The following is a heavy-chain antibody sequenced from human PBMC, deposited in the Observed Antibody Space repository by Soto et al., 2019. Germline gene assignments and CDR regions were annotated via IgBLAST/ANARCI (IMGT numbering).Heavy chain of an antibody. CDR1: GGSISSGGYY. J-gene: IGHJ6*02. V-gene: IGHV4-31*03. CDR2: IYYSGST. CDR3: ARDLRPRDDFWSGFRPTLENYYGMDV. D-gene: IGHD3-3*01. Sequence: SETLSLTCTVSGGSISSGGYYWSWIRQHPGKGLEWIGYIYYSGSTYYNPSLKSRVTTSVDTSKNQFFLKLSSVTAADTAVYYCARDLRPRDDFWSGFRPTLENYYGMDVWGQGTTVTVSS.